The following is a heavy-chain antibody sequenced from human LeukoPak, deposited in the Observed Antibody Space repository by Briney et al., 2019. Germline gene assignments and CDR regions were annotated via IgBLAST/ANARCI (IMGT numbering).Heavy chain of an antibody. V-gene: IGHV1-46*01. Sequence: ASVKVSCKASGYTFTSYYMHWVRQAPGQGLEWMGIINPSGGSTSYAQKFQGRVTMTRDMSTSTVYMELSSLRSEDTAVYYCARDLEYCSGGSCYWFDPWGQGTLVTVSS. D-gene: IGHD2-15*01. J-gene: IGHJ5*02. CDR1: GYTFTSYY. CDR2: INPSGGST. CDR3: ARDLEYCSGGSCYWFDP.